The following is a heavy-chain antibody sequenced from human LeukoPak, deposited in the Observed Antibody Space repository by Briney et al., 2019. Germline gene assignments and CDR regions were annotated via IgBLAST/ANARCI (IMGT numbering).Heavy chain of an antibody. CDR3: AREQATMVRGVSVRFDC. CDR1: GFTFSSYS. D-gene: IGHD3-10*01. CDR2: ISSSSSTI. Sequence: GGSLRLSCAAPGFTFSSYSMNWVRQAPGKGLEWVSYISSSSSTIYYADSVKGRFTISRDNAKNSLYLQMNSLRAEDTAVYYCAREQATMVRGVSVRFDCWGQGTLVTVSS. V-gene: IGHV3-48*01. J-gene: IGHJ4*02.